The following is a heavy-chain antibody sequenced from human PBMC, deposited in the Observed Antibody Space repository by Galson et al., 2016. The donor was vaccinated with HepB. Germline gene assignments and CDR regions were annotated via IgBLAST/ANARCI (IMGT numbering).Heavy chain of an antibody. J-gene: IGHJ4*02. CDR1: GFTFSSYG. Sequence: SLRLSCAASGFTFSSYGMHWVRQAPGKGLEWVAFISYDGSNKKNADSVKGRFTISRDNSKTTLYLQMNSLRAEDTAVYYCAKDGRIYCSSASCHDHFHYWGQGTLVTVSS. CDR3: AKDGRIYCSSASCHDHFHY. CDR2: ISYDGSNK. V-gene: IGHV3-30*18. D-gene: IGHD2-2*01.